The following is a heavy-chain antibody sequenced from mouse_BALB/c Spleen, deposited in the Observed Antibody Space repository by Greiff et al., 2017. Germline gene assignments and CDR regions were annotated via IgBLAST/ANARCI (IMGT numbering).Heavy chain of an antibody. V-gene: IGHV14-3*02. CDR3: ARSGDYEYYAMDY. CDR2: IDPANGNT. CDR1: GFNIQDTY. D-gene: IGHD2-4*01. J-gene: IGHJ4*01. Sequence: VQLQQSGAELVKPGASVKLSCTASGFNIQDTYMHWVKQRPEQGLEWIGRIDPANGNTKYDPKFQGKATLTADTSSNTAYLQLSSLTSEDTAVYYWARSGDYEYYAMDYWGQGTSVTVSS.